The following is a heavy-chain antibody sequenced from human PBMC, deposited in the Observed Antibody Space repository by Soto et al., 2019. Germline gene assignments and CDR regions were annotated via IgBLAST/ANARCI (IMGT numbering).Heavy chain of an antibody. D-gene: IGHD3-3*02. CDR1: GYTFTSYS. Sequence: ASVKVSCKESGYTFTSYSMHWVRQAPGQRLEWMGWINAGNGNTKYSQKFQGRVTITRDTSASTAYMELSSLRSEDTAVYFCASSHLNSYYCYGMDVWGQGTTVTVSS. V-gene: IGHV1-3*01. J-gene: IGHJ6*02. CDR3: ASSHLNSYYCYGMDV. CDR2: INAGNGNT.